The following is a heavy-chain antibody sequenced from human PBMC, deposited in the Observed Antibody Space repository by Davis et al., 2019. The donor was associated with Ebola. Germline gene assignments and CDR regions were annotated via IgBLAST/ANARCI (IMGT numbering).Heavy chain of an antibody. CDR1: GGSISSSSYY. D-gene: IGHD1-1*01. Sequence: PSETLSLTCTVSGGSISSSSYYWGWIRQAPGKGLEWVSVIYSGGSTYYADSVKGRFTISRDNSKNTLYLQMNSLRAEDTAVYYCARDHPSGREHYYYYGMDVWGQGTTVTVSS. V-gene: IGHV3-66*01. CDR2: IYSGGST. J-gene: IGHJ6*02. CDR3: ARDHPSGREHYYYYGMDV.